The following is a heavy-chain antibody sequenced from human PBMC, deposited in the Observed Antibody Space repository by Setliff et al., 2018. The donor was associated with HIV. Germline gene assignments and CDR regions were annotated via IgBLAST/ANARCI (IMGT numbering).Heavy chain of an antibody. J-gene: IGHJ4*02. CDR1: GGSISTGVYY. CDR3: ARVYSRSWFFFDH. CDR2: ISASGST. Sequence: SETLSLTCTVSGGSISTGVYYWSWMRQPADTALEWLGRISASGSTNYNPSLESRVTLSIDTSNNQFSLKLTSVTAADTAVYYCARVYSRSWFFFDHWGQGILVTVSS. D-gene: IGHD6-13*01. V-gene: IGHV4-61*02.